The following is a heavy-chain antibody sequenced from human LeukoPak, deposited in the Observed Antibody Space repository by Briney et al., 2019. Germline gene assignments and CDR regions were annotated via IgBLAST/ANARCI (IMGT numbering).Heavy chain of an antibody. J-gene: IGHJ4*02. D-gene: IGHD3-22*01. CDR2: IRYDGSNK. CDR1: GFTFSSYE. CDR3: AKDPTHYRVWDYYETIGLSY. V-gene: IGHV3-30*02. Sequence: PGGSLRLSCAASGFTFSSYEMNWVRQAPGKGLEWVAFIRYDGSNKYYADSVKGRFTISRDNSKNTLCLQMNSLRAEDTAVYYCAKDPTHYRVWDYYETIGLSYWGQGTLVTVSS.